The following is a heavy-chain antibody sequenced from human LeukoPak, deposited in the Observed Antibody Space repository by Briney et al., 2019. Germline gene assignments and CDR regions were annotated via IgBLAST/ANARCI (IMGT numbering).Heavy chain of an antibody. D-gene: IGHD3-10*01. V-gene: IGHV3-30*03. CDR1: GFTFSSYG. J-gene: IGHJ4*02. Sequence: GGSLRLSCAASGFTFSSYGMYWVRQAPGKGLEWVAVISYHGSNKYYADSVKGRFTISRDNSKNTLYLQMNSLRGEDTAVYYCARDFYYGSGSYYNDYWGQGTLVTVSS. CDR2: ISYHGSNK. CDR3: ARDFYYGSGSYYNDY.